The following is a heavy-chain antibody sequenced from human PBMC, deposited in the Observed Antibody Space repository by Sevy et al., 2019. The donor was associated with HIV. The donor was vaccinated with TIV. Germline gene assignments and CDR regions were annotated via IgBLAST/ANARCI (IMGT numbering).Heavy chain of an antibody. CDR1: GYTFTSYD. D-gene: IGHD2-2*01. Sequence: ASVKVSCKASGYTFTSYDINWVRQATGQGLEWMGWTNPNSGNTGYAQKFQGRVTMTRNTSISTAYMELSSLRSEDTAVYYCARGRKDIVVVPAAIGDYWGQGTLVTVSS. CDR2: TNPNSGNT. J-gene: IGHJ4*02. CDR3: ARGRKDIVVVPAAIGDY. V-gene: IGHV1-8*01.